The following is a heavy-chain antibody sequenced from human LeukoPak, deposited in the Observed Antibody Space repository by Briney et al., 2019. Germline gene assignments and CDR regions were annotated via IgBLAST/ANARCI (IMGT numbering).Heavy chain of an antibody. CDR1: GGSISSYY. J-gene: IGHJ3*02. CDR3: ARDYCSSTSCPGSAFDI. CDR2: IYASGST. D-gene: IGHD2-2*01. Sequence: SETLSLTCTVSGGSISSYYWSWIRQPAGKGLEWIGRIYASGSTNYNPSLKSRVTMSVDTSKNQFSLKLSSVTAADTAVYYCARDYCSSTSCPGSAFDIWGQGTMVTVSS. V-gene: IGHV4-4*07.